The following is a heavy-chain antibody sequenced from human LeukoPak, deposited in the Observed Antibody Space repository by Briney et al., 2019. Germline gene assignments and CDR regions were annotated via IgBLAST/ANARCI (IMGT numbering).Heavy chain of an antibody. Sequence: GGSLRLSCAASGFTFSSYSMNWVRQAAGKWLEWVSSISSSSSYIYYADSVKGRFTISRDNAKNSLYLQMNSLRAEDTAVYYCARGSSSCSDIWGQGTMVTVSS. V-gene: IGHV3-21*01. CDR3: ARGSSSCSDI. D-gene: IGHD2-2*01. CDR1: GFTFSSYS. J-gene: IGHJ3*02. CDR2: ISSSSSYI.